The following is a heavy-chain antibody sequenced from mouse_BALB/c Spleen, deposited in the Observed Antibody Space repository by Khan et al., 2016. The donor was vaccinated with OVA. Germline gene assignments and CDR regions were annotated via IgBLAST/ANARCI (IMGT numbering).Heavy chain of an antibody. CDR1: GFTFTNYG. V-gene: IGHV9-1*02. CDR2: INTNTGET. D-gene: IGHD1-1*01. Sequence: QVQLKQSGPELKKPGETVKISCKASGFTFTNYGVNWVKQAPEKGLKWMGWINTNTGETTYGDDFKGRFAFSLETSASTAYLQINRLKNEDMAKYFCARSKVVLLYGEYFDVWGAGTTVTVSS. J-gene: IGHJ1*01. CDR3: ARSKVVLLYGEYFDV.